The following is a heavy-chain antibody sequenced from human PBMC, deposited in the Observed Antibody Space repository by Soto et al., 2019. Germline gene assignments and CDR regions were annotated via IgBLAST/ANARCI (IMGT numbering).Heavy chain of an antibody. Sequence: PSQTLSLTCAISGDSVSTNSATWDWIRQSPSRGLEWLGRTYYRSKWYNDYAVSVKGRITINPDTSNNQFSLQMNSLRAEDTAIYYCARGWTVTTRGVGYWGHGALVTVSS. V-gene: IGHV6-1*01. D-gene: IGHD4-17*01. CDR2: TYYRSKWYN. CDR3: ARGWTVTTRGVGY. CDR1: GDSVSTNSAT. J-gene: IGHJ4*01.